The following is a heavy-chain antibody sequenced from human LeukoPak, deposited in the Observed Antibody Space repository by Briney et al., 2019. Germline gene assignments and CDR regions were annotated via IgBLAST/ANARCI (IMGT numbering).Heavy chain of an antibody. V-gene: IGHV4-39*07. D-gene: IGHD3-22*01. CDR3: ARLSGYSSGHYYSDY. CDR2: IYYTGTT. Sequence: SPSETLSLTCTVSGGSISSSSYYWGWIRQPPGKGLEWIGNIYYTGTTYYNPSLKSRVTISVDTSKNQFSLKLSSVTAADTAVYYCARLSGYSSGHYYSDYWGQGTLVTVSS. CDR1: GGSISSSSYY. J-gene: IGHJ4*02.